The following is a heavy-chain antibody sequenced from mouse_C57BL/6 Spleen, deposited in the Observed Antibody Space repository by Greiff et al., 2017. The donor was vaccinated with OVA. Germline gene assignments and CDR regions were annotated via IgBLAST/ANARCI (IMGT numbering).Heavy chain of an antibody. J-gene: IGHJ2*01. D-gene: IGHD2-3*01. CDR1: GYAFSSSW. Sequence: QVQLQQSGPELVKPGASVKISCKASGYAFSSSWMNWVKQRPGKGLEWIGRIYPGDGDTKYNGKFKGKATLTADKSSSTAYMQLRSLTSEDSAVYFCARSIYDSYYFDYWGQGTTLTVSS. CDR3: ARSIYDSYYFDY. V-gene: IGHV1-82*01. CDR2: IYPGDGDT.